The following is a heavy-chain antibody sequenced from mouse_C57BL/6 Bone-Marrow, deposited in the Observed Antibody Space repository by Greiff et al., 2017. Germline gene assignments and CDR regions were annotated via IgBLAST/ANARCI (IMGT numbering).Heavy chain of an antibody. J-gene: IGHJ4*01. V-gene: IGHV1-26*01. CDR3: ASSTVVAKYAMDY. Sequence: VQLQQSGPELVKPGASVKISCKASGYTFTDYYMNWVKQSHGKSLEWIGDINPNNGGTSYNQKFKGKATLTVDKSSSTAYMELRSLTSEDSAVYYCASSTVVAKYAMDYWGQGTSVTVSS. CDR1: GYTFTDYY. D-gene: IGHD1-1*01. CDR2: INPNNGGT.